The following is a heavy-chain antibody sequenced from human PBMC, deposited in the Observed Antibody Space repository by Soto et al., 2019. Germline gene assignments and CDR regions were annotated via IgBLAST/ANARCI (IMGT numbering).Heavy chain of an antibody. CDR2: MKPNSGNT. Sequence: APVPVCREASGYTFTRYDINWVRQATGQGLEWMGWMKPNSGNTGYAQKFQGRVTMTRNTSISTAYMELSSLRSEDTAVYYCARASSRVDGMDVWGPGTTVTVSS. D-gene: IGHD6-13*01. J-gene: IGHJ6*02. CDR3: ARASSRVDGMDV. CDR1: GYTFTRYD. V-gene: IGHV1-8*01.